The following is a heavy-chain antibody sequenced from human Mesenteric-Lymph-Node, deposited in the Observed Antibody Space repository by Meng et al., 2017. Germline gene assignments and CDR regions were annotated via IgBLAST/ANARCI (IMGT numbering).Heavy chain of an antibody. CDR2: ISGDGSVT. J-gene: IGHJ4*02. CDR1: GFTFSSYW. D-gene: IGHD3/OR15-3a*01. V-gene: IGHV3-74*03. CDR3: AKDLHWGASDY. Sequence: GESLKISCAVSGFTFSSYWIHWVRQVPGKGLVWVSCISGDGSVTKYADSVKGRFTISRDNTKNTLSLQMNSLRAEDTAVYYCAKDLHWGASDYWGQGNLVTVSS.